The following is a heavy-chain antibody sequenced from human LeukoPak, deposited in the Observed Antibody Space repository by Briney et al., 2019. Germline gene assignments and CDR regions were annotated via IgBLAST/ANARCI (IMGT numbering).Heavy chain of an antibody. CDR1: GFTFNNYG. CDR3: ARDSGSSWYALSHHWFDP. Sequence: PGRSLRLSCAASGFTFNNYGMHWVRQAPGKGLEWVAVIWYDGSNKYYADSVKGRFTISRDNSKNTLYLQMSNLRAEDTAVYYCARDSGSSWYALSHHWFDPWGQGTLVTVSS. CDR2: IWYDGSNK. D-gene: IGHD6-13*01. V-gene: IGHV3-33*01. J-gene: IGHJ5*02.